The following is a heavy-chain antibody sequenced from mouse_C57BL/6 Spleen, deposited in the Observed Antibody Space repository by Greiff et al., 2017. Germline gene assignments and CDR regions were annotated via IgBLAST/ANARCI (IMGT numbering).Heavy chain of an antibody. Sequence: EVKLQESGPGLVKPSQSLSLTCSVTGYSITSGYYWNWIRQFPGNKLEWMGYISYDGSNNYNPSLKNRISITRDTSKNQFFLKLNSVTTEDTATYYCARGDSLGDYWGQGTSVTVSS. CDR3: ARGDSLGDY. V-gene: IGHV3-6*01. D-gene: IGHD3-1*01. CDR1: GYSITSGYY. CDR2: ISYDGSN. J-gene: IGHJ4*01.